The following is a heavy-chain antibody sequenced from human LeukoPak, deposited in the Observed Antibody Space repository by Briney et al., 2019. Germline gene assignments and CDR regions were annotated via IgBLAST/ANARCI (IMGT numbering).Heavy chain of an antibody. Sequence: SETLSLTCTVSGGSISSGDYYWSWIRQPPGKGLEWIGYIYYSGSTYYNPSLKSRVTISVDTSKNQFSLKLSSVTAADTAVYYCARDNAVAGYFDYWGQGTLVTVSS. D-gene: IGHD6-13*01. V-gene: IGHV4-30-4*01. CDR1: GGSISSGDYY. CDR2: IYYSGST. J-gene: IGHJ4*02. CDR3: ARDNAVAGYFDY.